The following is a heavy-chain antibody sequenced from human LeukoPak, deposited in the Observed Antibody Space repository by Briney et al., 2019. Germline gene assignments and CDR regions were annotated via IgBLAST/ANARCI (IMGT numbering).Heavy chain of an antibody. Sequence: QPGGSLRLSCAASGFTFSDYSMNWVRQAPGKGLEWISYIGIDSGNTNYADSVKGRFTISGDKAKNSLYLQMNSLRVEDTAVYYCARDYKYVFDNWGQGTLVTVSS. CDR3: ARDYKYVFDN. V-gene: IGHV3-48*01. CDR1: GFTFSDYS. D-gene: IGHD5-24*01. CDR2: IGIDSGNT. J-gene: IGHJ4*02.